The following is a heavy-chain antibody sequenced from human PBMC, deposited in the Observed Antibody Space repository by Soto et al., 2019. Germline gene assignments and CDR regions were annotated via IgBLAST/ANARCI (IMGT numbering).Heavy chain of an antibody. Sequence: PSETLSLTCTVSGGSISSYYWCWTRQPAGKGLEWIGRFYPSGKTNYNPSLQSRLTMSADTSRNQFSLNLTSVTAADTAVYYCARCGLDYGMDVWGQGTPVTVS. CDR2: FYPSGKT. CDR1: GGSISSYY. CDR3: ARCGLDYGMDV. V-gene: IGHV4-4*07. J-gene: IGHJ6*02. D-gene: IGHD3-16*01.